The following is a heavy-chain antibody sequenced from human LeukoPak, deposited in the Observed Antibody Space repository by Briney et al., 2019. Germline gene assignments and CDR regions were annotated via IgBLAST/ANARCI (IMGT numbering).Heavy chain of an antibody. D-gene: IGHD6-13*01. CDR1: GFTFSGYG. Sequence: PGGSLRLSCAASGFTFSGYGIHWVRQAPGKGLEWVSFIRSDGSVKYYADSVRGRFTISRDNSKNTLYLQMNSLRAEDTAVYYCAKDMRYIAAGTQNWFDPWGQGTLVTVSS. CDR3: AKDMRYIAAGTQNWFDP. J-gene: IGHJ5*02. V-gene: IGHV3-30*02. CDR2: IRSDGSVK.